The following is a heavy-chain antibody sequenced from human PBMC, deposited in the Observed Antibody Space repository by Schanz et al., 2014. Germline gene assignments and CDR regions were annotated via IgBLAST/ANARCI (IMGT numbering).Heavy chain of an antibody. D-gene: IGHD2-8*01. V-gene: IGHV3-9*01. J-gene: IGHJ4*02. Sequence: EVQLVESGGGLVQPGRSLRLSCAASGFIFEDYAMYWVRQAPRKGLEWVSGIRLNSYSLLYADMVKWRFTIYRDNAKNSLYLQRNSLRHDDTALYYCARAPGANASPYYFDYWGQGSLVTVSS. CDR2: IRLNSYSL. CDR1: GFIFEDYA. CDR3: ARAPGANASPYYFDY.